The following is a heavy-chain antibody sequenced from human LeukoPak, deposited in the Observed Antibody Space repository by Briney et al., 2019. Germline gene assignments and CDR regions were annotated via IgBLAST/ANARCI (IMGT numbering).Heavy chain of an antibody. J-gene: IGHJ4*02. CDR1: GYTFTGYY. CDR2: INPNSGGT. CDR3: ARDHDLNYYDSSGYPGDY. Sequence: GASVKVSCKASGYTFTGYYMHWVRQAPGQGLGWMGWINPNSGGTNYAQKFQGRVTMTREPSISTAYMELSRLRSDDTAVYYCARDHDLNYYDSSGYPGDYWGQGTLVTVSS. V-gene: IGHV1-2*02. D-gene: IGHD3-22*01.